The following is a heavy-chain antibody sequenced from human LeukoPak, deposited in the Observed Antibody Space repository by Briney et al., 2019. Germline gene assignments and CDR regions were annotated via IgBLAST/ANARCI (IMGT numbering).Heavy chain of an antibody. CDR3: ARGVYIAAAQYAY. CDR1: GGSISSYY. Sequence: SETLSLTCTVSGGSISSYYWSWTRQPPGKGLEWIGYIYYSGSTNYNPSLKSRVTISVDTSKNQFSLKLSSVTAADTAVYYCARGVYIAAAQYAYWGQGTLVTVSS. V-gene: IGHV4-59*01. CDR2: IYYSGST. J-gene: IGHJ4*02. D-gene: IGHD6-13*01.